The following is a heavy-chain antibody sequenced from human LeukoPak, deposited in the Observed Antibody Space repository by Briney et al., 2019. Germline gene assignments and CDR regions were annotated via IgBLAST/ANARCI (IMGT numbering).Heavy chain of an antibody. V-gene: IGHV1-2*02. CDR2: ISAYNGNT. CDR3: ARDQSTIFGVVIPYYYYYMDV. J-gene: IGHJ6*03. Sequence: ASVKVSCKASGYSFTGYYIHWVRQAPGQGLEWMGWISAYNGNTNYAQKFQGRVTMTRDTSTSTVYMELSSLRSEDTAVYYCARDQSTIFGVVIPYYYYYMDVWGKGTTVTVSS. D-gene: IGHD3-3*01. CDR1: GYSFTGYY.